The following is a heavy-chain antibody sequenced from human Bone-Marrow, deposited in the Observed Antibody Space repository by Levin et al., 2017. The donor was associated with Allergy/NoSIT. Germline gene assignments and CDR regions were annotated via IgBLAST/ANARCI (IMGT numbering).Heavy chain of an antibody. CDR2: IYYSGST. D-gene: IGHD1-20*01. CDR3: ARDRITGTTGVADY. J-gene: IGHJ4*02. CDR1: GGSISSSSYY. V-gene: IGHV4-39*07. Sequence: PSETLSLTCTVSGGSISSSSYYWGWIRQPPGKGLEWIGSIYYSGSTYYNPSLKSRVTISVDTSKNQFSLKLSSVTAADTAVYYCARDRITGTTGVADYWGQGTLVTVSS.